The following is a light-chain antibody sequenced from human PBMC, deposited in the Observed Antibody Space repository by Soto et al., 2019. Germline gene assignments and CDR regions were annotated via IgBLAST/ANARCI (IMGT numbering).Light chain of an antibody. CDR1: SSDVGGYNY. CDR2: EVS. V-gene: IGLV2-14*01. J-gene: IGLJ1*01. Sequence: QSVLTQPAAVSGSRGQSITISCTGTSSDVGGYNYVSWYQQHPGKAPKLMIYEVSNRPLGVSNRFSGSKSGNTASLTISGLQAEDEAEYYCTSYTSSSTLDVFGTGTKVTVL. CDR3: TSYTSSSTLDV.